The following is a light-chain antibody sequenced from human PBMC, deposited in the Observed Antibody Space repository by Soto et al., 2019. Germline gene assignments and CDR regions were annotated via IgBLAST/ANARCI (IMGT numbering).Light chain of an antibody. J-gene: IGKJ4*01. V-gene: IGKV3-11*01. CDR1: ESIGNY. CDR2: DAS. Sequence: EVVLTQSPATLSLSPGERATLSCRASESIGNYLAWYQQKLGQAPKLLIYDASNRAIGIPGRFSGDGSGTDFTLTISSLEPQDFAVDYCQWRSYWTPRFTFGGGTKVDIK. CDR3: QWRSYWTPRFT.